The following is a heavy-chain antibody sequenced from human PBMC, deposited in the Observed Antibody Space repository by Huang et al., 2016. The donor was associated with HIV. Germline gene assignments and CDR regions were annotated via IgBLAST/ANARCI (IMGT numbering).Heavy chain of an antibody. J-gene: IGHJ4*02. D-gene: IGHD6-19*01. V-gene: IGHV3-30*02. CDR3: VKETVQWLVTY. CDR1: GFTFSGYG. CDR2: IRHDGNNN. Sequence: QVQVVESGGGVVQPGGSLRLSCAASGFTFSGYGMHWVRQAPGKVLEWWALIRHDGNNNYYADSVKGRFTVSRDTSKNTLYLHMNSLRPADTAVYYCVKETVQWLVTYWGQGTLVTVSS.